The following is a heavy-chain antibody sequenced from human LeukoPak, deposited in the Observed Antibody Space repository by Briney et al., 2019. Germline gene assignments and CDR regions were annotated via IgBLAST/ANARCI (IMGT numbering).Heavy chain of an antibody. Sequence: PSETLSLTCAVSGGSISSSNWWSWVRQPPGKGLEWIGEIYHSGSTNYNSSLKSRVNISVDKSKNQFSLKLSSVTAADTAVYYCASYKGSGYSDAFDIWGQGTMVTVSS. CDR2: IYHSGST. J-gene: IGHJ3*02. CDR1: GGSISSSNW. CDR3: ASYKGSGYSDAFDI. V-gene: IGHV4-4*02. D-gene: IGHD5-12*01.